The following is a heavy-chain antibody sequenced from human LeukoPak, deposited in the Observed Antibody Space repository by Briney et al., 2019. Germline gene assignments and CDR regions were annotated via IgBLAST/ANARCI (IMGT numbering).Heavy chain of an antibody. J-gene: IGHJ2*01. Sequence: PSETLSLTCTVSGGSIRNYYWSWIRQPPGMGLEWIGNIYYSGSTNYNPSLKSRVTISVETSKNQFSLNLSSVTAADTAVYYCARRTDSGSWYFDLWGRGTLVTVSS. CDR3: ARRTDSGSWYFDL. CDR1: GGSIRNYY. CDR2: IYYSGST. D-gene: IGHD6-6*01. V-gene: IGHV4-59*01.